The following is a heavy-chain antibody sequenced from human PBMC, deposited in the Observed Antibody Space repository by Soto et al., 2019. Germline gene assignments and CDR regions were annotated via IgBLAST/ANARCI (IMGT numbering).Heavy chain of an antibody. J-gene: IGHJ4*02. V-gene: IGHV4-59*08. Sequence: SETLSLTCTVSGGSISSYYWSWIRQPPGKGLEWIGYIYYSVSTNYNPSLKSRVTISVDTSKNQFSLKLSSVTAADTAVYYCARRNYYDSSSYYSVEDYFDYWGQGTLVTVSS. CDR1: GGSISSYY. D-gene: IGHD3-22*01. CDR3: ARRNYYDSSSYYSVEDYFDY. CDR2: IYYSVST.